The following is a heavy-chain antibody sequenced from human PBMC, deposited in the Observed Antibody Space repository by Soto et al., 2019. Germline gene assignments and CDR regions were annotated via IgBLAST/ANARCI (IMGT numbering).Heavy chain of an antibody. V-gene: IGHV1-69*13. CDR3: ARVLGGFWSGYDY. CDR2: NIPIFGTA. Sequence: SVKVSCKASGGTFSNFVISWVRQAPGQGLEWMGGNIPIFGTANYAQKFQGRVTIIADESTGTTYMELTSLRSEDTAVYYCARVLGGFWSGYDYWGQGTLVTVSS. J-gene: IGHJ4*02. CDR1: GGTFSNFV. D-gene: IGHD3-3*01.